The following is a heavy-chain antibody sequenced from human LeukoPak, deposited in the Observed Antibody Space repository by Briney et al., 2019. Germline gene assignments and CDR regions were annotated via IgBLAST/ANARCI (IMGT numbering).Heavy chain of an antibody. Sequence: ASVKVSCKASGYTFTGYYMHWVRQAPGQGLEWMGWINPNSGGTNYAQKFQGRVTMTRDTSISTAYMERSRLRSDDTAVYYCAREYCSGGSCYSGVFDYWGQGTLVTVSS. V-gene: IGHV1-2*02. J-gene: IGHJ4*02. CDR3: AREYCSGGSCYSGVFDY. D-gene: IGHD2-15*01. CDR2: INPNSGGT. CDR1: GYTFTGYY.